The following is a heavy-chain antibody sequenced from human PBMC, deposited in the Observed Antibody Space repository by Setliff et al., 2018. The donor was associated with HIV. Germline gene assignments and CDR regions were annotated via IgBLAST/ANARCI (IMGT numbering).Heavy chain of an antibody. CDR3: ARGGTSSNWFDP. CDR1: GGSMRSSGYS. Sequence: LSLTCAVSGGSMRSSGYSWTWIRQAPGKGLEYIGSIHYNEKTYYNPSLKSRVSMSLDTSKNQFSLKLTSVTAADTAVYYCARGGTSSNWFDPWGQRTLVTVSS. CDR2: IHYNEKT. D-gene: IGHD1-26*01. J-gene: IGHJ5*02. V-gene: IGHV4-30-4*07.